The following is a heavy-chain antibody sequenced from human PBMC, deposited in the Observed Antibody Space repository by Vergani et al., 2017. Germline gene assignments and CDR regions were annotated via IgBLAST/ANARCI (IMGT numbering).Heavy chain of an antibody. J-gene: IGHJ4*02. CDR3: ARESAEDRIADY. CDR1: GGSISSGGYY. Sequence: QVQLQESGPGLVKPSQTLSLTCTVSGGSISSGGYYWSWIRQHPGKGLEWIGYIYYSGSTYYNPSLKSRVTISVETSKNQLSLKLSSVTAADTAVYYCARESAEDRIADYWGQGTLVTVSS. D-gene: IGHD6-13*01. V-gene: IGHV4-31*03. CDR2: IYYSGST.